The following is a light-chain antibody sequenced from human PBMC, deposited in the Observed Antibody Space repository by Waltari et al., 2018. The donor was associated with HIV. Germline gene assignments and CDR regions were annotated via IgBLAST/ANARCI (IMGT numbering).Light chain of an antibody. J-gene: IGLJ2*01. CDR3: SSYSTSSTPVV. CDR2: EVS. CDR1: SSDVGGYNY. Sequence: QPALTQPAAVSGSPGQSVTISCTGTSSDVGGYNYVCWYQQHPGKAPKLMIYEVSNRPSGVSKRFAGSKSGNTASLTIAGLQAEDEADYYCSSYSTSSTPVVFGGGTKLTVL. V-gene: IGLV2-14*01.